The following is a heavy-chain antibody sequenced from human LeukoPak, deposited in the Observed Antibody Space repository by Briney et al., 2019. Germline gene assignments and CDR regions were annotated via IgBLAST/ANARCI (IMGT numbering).Heavy chain of an antibody. D-gene: IGHD3-22*01. J-gene: IGHJ5*02. Sequence: GRSLRLSCAASGFTFDDYAMHWVRQAPGKGLDWVSGISWNSGSIGYADSVKGRFTISRDNAKNSLYLQMNSLRAEDTALYYCAKDGSRYYYDSSGYSPWGQGTLVTVSS. V-gene: IGHV3-9*01. CDR1: GFTFDDYA. CDR2: ISWNSGSI. CDR3: AKDGSRYYYDSSGYSP.